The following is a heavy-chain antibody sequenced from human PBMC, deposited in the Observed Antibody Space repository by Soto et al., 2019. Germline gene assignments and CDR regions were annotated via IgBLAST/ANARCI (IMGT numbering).Heavy chain of an antibody. V-gene: IGHV1-69*01. D-gene: IGHD3-16*02. CDR3: TRSMGSGGVVGGFDY. J-gene: IGHJ4*02. CDR1: GGTFKMYA. Sequence: QVQLVQSGVEVREPGSAVKVSCKASGGTFKMYAMHWVRQAPGQGLEWLGGIIPILDKPTYAQKLQGRVTITVDDSTAEAYMELTSLRSDDTAVYYCTRSMGSGGVVGGFDYWGQGNLVTVSS. CDR2: IIPILDKP.